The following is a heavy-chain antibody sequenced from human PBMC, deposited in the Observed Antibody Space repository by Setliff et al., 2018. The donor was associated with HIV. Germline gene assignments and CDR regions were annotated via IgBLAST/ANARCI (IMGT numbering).Heavy chain of an antibody. V-gene: IGHV1-46*01. D-gene: IGHD1-1*01. CDR2: IYPSGGSG. CDR3: ARGVSTPVGNGALKRYFYMDV. J-gene: IGHJ6*03. Sequence: ASVKVSCKAFGYHFSDNYIQWVRQAPGQGLEWMAVIYPSGGSGTFAQKFQGRATLTTDTSTNTLYMELTNLRSEDTAIYYCARGVSTPVGNGALKRYFYMDVWGKGTAVTVSS. CDR1: GYHFSDNY.